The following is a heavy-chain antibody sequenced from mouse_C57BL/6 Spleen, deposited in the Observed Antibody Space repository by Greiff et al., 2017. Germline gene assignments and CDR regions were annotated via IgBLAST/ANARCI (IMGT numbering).Heavy chain of an antibody. CDR1: GYTFTDYN. Sequence: VQLQQSGPELVKPGASVKMSCKASGYTFTDYNMHWVKQSHGKSLEWIGYINPNNGGTSYNQKFKGKATLTVNKSSSTAYMELRSLTSEDSAVYYCAELGRGWYFDVWGTGTTVTVSS. J-gene: IGHJ1*03. D-gene: IGHD4-1*01. CDR3: AELGRGWYFDV. CDR2: INPNNGGT. V-gene: IGHV1-22*01.